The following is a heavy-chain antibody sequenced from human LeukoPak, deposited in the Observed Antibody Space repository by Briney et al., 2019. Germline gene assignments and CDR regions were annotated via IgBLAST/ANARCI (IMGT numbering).Heavy chain of an antibody. CDR3: ASAFYDYIWGSYRFSPITYFDY. Sequence: SETLSLTCAVDGGSFSGYYWSWICQPPGKGLEWIGEINHSGSTNYNPSLKSRVTISVDTSKNQFSLKLSSVTAADTAVYYCASAFYDYIWGSYRFSPITYFDYWGQGTLVTVSS. J-gene: IGHJ4*02. CDR2: INHSGST. CDR1: GGSFSGYY. V-gene: IGHV4-34*01. D-gene: IGHD3-16*02.